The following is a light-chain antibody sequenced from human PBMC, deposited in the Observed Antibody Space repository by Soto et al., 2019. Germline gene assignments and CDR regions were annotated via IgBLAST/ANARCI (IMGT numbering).Light chain of an antibody. V-gene: IGLV2-11*01. CDR2: HVT. CDR3: CSYAGSYTYV. Sequence: QSALTQPRSVSGSPGQSVTISCTGTSNDVGGYNSVSWYQQHPGEAPKLLIYHVTKRPSGVPDRFSGSKSASTASLTISGLQAEDEADYFCCSYAGSYTYVFGIGTKLTVL. CDR1: SNDVGGYNS. J-gene: IGLJ1*01.